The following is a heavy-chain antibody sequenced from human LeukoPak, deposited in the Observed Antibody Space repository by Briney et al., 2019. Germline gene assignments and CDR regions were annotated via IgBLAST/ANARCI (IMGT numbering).Heavy chain of an antibody. Sequence: GGSLRLSCAASGFTFDDSAMHWVRHVAGKGLEWVSGISWSSGDRIYAGSVKGRFTISRDNDKNSLYLQMDNLRVEDTAFYYCTRRSDGYAFDIWGQGTMVTVSS. J-gene: IGHJ3*02. CDR2: ISWSSGDR. CDR3: TRRSDGYAFDI. V-gene: IGHV3-9*01. CDR1: GFTFDDSA. D-gene: IGHD2-15*01.